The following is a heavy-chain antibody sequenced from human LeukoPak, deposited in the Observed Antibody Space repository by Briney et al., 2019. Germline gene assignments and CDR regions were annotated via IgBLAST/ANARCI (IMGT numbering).Heavy chain of an antibody. CDR2: IRQDGSEK. J-gene: IGHJ1*01. Sequence: GGSLRLSCAASGFTFSSYWMSWVRQAPGKGLEWVANIRQDGSEKYYVDSVKGRFTISRDNAKNSLYLQMNSLRAEDTAVYYCARDVYCSGGNCYQHWGQGTLVSISS. V-gene: IGHV3-7*03. CDR3: ARDVYCSGGNCYQH. D-gene: IGHD2-15*01. CDR1: GFTFSSYW.